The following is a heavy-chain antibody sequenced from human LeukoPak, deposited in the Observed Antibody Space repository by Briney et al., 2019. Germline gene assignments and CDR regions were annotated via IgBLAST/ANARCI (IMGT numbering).Heavy chain of an antibody. CDR2: IIPIFGTA. CDR3: ARGNSGNYAFDI. D-gene: IGHD1-7*01. Sequence: ASVKVSCKASGGTFSSYAISWVRQAPGQGLEWMGGIIPIFGTANYAQKFQGRVTITTDESTSTAYMELSSLRSEDTAVYYCARGNSGNYAFDIWGQGTMVTVSS. V-gene: IGHV1-69*05. J-gene: IGHJ3*02. CDR1: GGTFSSYA.